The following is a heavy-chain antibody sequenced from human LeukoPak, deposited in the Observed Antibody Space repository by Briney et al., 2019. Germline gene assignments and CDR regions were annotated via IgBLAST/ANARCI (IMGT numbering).Heavy chain of an antibody. J-gene: IGHJ5*02. V-gene: IGHV3-21*01. CDR3: ARGYSTWNWFDP. CDR2: ISSDSSDI. CDR1: GFIFSYFA. D-gene: IGHD6-13*01. Sequence: GGSLRLSCEGSGFIFSYFAFNWVRQAPGKGLEWVSSISSDSSDIYYGDSVKGRFTISRDNAKNSLYLQMHSLRAEDTAVYYCARGYSTWNWFDPWGQGTLVTVSS.